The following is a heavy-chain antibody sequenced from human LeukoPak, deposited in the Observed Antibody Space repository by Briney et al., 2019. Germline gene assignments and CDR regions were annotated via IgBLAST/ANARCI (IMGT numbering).Heavy chain of an antibody. V-gene: IGHV1-2*02. CDR3: ARGPVAGDY. J-gene: IGHJ4*02. D-gene: IGHD6-19*01. Sequence: ASVKVSCKASGGTFSSYAISWVRQAPGQGLEWMGWINPNSGGTNYAQKFQGRVTMTRDTSISTAYMELSRLRSDDTAVYYCARGPVAGDYWGQGTLVTVSS. CDR2: INPNSGGT. CDR1: GGTFSSYA.